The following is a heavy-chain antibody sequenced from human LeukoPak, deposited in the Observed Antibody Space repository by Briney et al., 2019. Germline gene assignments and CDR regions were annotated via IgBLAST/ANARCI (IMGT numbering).Heavy chain of an antibody. CDR1: GFTFTIYG. CDR2: ISYDGSDK. J-gene: IGHJ3*02. D-gene: IGHD6-19*01. Sequence: PGRSLRLSCTASGFTFTIYGMHWVRQAPGKGLEWVALISYDGSDKYYADSVKGRFTISRDNSKNTLYLQMNSLRAEDTAVYYCAKDLLFKQWLEEVAFDIWGQGTMVTVSS. CDR3: AKDLLFKQWLEEVAFDI. V-gene: IGHV3-30*18.